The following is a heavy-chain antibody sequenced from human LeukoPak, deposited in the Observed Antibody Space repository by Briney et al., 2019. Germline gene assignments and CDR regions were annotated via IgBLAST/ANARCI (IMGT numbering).Heavy chain of an antibody. CDR1: GGAINFYY. CDR3: ARGIADPYSFDS. J-gene: IGHJ4*02. V-gene: IGHV4-4*07. D-gene: IGHD6-13*01. CDR2: IYSTGST. Sequence: SETLPLTCTVSGGAINFYYWSWIRQPAGKGLDWIGRIYSTGSTNYSPSLKSRVTMSVDKSKNQFSLNLSSVTAADTAVYYCARGIADPYSFDSWGQGTLVTVSS.